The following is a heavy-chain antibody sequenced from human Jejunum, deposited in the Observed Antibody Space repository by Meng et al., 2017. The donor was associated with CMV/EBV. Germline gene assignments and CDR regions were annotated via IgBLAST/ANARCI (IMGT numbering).Heavy chain of an antibody. Sequence: VRLPGSGPGLAGSSGPLSLACSVSRGPISGYYWRLVRQPAWKRLEWIGRFHPGGTINYNPSLENRITVSVDSSKNQFFLKLTSVTAADTAIYYCARECVGEAYDCQWNYWFDPWGRGTLVTVSS. CDR3: ARECVGEAYDCQWNYWFDP. V-gene: IGHV4-4*07. D-gene: IGHD3-16*01. J-gene: IGHJ5*02. CDR2: FHPGGTI. CDR1: RGPISGYY.